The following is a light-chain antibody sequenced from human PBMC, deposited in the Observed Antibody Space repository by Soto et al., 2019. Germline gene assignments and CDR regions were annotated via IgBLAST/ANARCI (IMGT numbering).Light chain of an antibody. CDR2: EGS. CDR3: SSYAGSNTLV. Sequence: QSALTQPPSASGSPGQSVTISCTGTNSDVGTYNYVSWYQQRPGKAPKLIMYEGSNRPSGVPDRFSGSKSGSTASLTVSGLQAEDEADYFCSSYAGSNTLVFGGGTKLPVL. V-gene: IGLV2-8*01. CDR1: NSDVGTYNY. J-gene: IGLJ2*01.